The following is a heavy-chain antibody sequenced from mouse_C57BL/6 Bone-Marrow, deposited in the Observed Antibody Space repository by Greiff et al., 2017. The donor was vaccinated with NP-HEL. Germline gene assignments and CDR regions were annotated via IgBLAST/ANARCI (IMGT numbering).Heavy chain of an antibody. CDR3: ARRGFTTVVAKGYAMDY. D-gene: IGHD1-1*01. Sequence: EVQRVESGGDLVKPGGSLKLSCAASGFTFSSYGMSWVRQTPDKRLEWVATISSGGSYTYYPDSVKGRFTISRDNAKNTLYLQMSSLKSEDTAMYYCARRGFTTVVAKGYAMDYWGQGTSVTVSS. V-gene: IGHV5-6*01. CDR1: GFTFSSYG. J-gene: IGHJ4*01. CDR2: ISSGGSYT.